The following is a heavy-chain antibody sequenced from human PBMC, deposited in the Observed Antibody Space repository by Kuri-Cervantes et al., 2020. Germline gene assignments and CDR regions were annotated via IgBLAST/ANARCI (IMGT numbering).Heavy chain of an antibody. CDR2: ISGSGGST. Sequence: GESLKISCAASGFTFSSYAMSWVRQAPGKGLEWVSAISGSGGSTYYADSVKGRFTISRDNSKNTLYLQMNGLRAEDTAVYYCARDDGVITMIVEDSHDAFDIWGQGTMVTVSS. D-gene: IGHD3-22*01. CDR1: GFTFSSYA. J-gene: IGHJ3*02. V-gene: IGHV3-23*01. CDR3: ARDDGVITMIVEDSHDAFDI.